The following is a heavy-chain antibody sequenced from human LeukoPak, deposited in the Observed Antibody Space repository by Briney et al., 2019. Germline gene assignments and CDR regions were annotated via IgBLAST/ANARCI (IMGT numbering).Heavy chain of an antibody. V-gene: IGHV3-33*01. Sequence: GRSLRLSCAASGFTFSSYGMHWVRQAPGKGLEWVALIWYDGSDKYYTDSVKGRLTISRDNSKNTLYLQMNSLRAEDTAIYYCAREGPRGNSQFDYWGQGTLVTVSS. D-gene: IGHD2/OR15-2a*01. J-gene: IGHJ4*02. CDR3: AREGPRGNSQFDY. CDR1: GFTFSSYG. CDR2: IWYDGSDK.